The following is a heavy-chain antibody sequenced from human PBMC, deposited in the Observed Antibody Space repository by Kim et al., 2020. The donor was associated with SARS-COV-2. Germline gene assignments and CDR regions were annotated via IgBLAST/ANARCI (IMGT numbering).Heavy chain of an antibody. D-gene: IGHD5-12*01. CDR2: VNWNSGSG. Sequence: GGSLRLSCAASGFTFGDYGMPWVRQAPGKGLEWVSGVNWNSGSGDYADAVQGRVTITRANDKKNLNLKLNIQSVEDEATDYYFCGYEDRRGTSTPYYFG. CDR3: FCGYEDRRGTSTPYYFG. V-gene: IGHV3-9*01. J-gene: IGHJ6*01. CDR1: GFTFGDYG.